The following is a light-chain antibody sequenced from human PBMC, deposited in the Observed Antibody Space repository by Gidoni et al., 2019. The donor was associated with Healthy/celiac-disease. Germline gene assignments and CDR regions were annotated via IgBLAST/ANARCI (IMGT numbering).Light chain of an antibody. CDR3: QHDNSYPWT. CDR1: QSISSW. CDR2: DAS. Sequence: DIQMTQFPATLSASVGDRVTITCRASQSISSWLPWYQQKPGKATKLLIYDASSLESGVASRFSGGGSRTEFTLTSSSLQPDDFATYCCQHDNSYPWTFGQGTKVEIK. J-gene: IGKJ1*01. V-gene: IGKV1-5*01.